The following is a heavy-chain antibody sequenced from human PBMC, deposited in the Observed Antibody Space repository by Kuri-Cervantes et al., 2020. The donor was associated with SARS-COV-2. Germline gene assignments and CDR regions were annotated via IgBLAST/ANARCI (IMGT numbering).Heavy chain of an antibody. CDR1: RYTFTSYA. CDR3: ARDRTPNYYDSSGPLDY. D-gene: IGHD3-22*01. V-gene: IGHV1-3*01. J-gene: IGHJ4*02. CDR2: INAGDGHT. Sequence: ASVPVSCKASRYTFTSYAMHWVRQAPGQRLEWMGWINAGDGHTQYSQKFQDRVTISRDTSAITAYMELSSLKYEDTAVYYCARDRTPNYYDSSGPLDYWGQGTLVTVSS.